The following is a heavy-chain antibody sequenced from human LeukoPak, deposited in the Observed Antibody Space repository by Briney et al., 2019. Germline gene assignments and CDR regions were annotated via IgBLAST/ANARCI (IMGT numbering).Heavy chain of an antibody. D-gene: IGHD3-22*01. V-gene: IGHV1-18*01. CDR1: GYTFTSYG. CDR2: ISAYNGNT. Sequence: ASVKVSCKASGYTFTSYGISWVRQAPGQGLEWVGWISAYNGNTNYAQKLQGRVTMTTDTSTSTAYMELRSLRSDDTAVYYCARAPRTYYYDSSGYYFWGQGTLVTVSS. J-gene: IGHJ4*02. CDR3: ARAPRTYYYDSSGYYF.